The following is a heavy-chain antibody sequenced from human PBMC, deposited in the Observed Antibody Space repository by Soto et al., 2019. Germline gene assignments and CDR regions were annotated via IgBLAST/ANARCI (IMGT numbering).Heavy chain of an antibody. CDR1: GFTFTNCA. CDR2: VGSDGMHK. D-gene: IGHD1-26*01. CDR3: AIDVIVDAPDDFHY. Sequence: QVQLVESGGGVVQPGRSLRLSCAASGFTFTNCAMHWVRQAPGKGLEWVAVVGSDGMHKYYGDFVKGRFTISRDTSENTVYLQMDRLTSEDTAVYYCAIDVIVDAPDDFHYWGRGTLVTVSS. J-gene: IGHJ4*02. V-gene: IGHV3-30*01.